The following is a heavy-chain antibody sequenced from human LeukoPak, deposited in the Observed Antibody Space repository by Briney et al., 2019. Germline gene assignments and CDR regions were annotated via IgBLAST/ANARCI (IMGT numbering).Heavy chain of an antibody. CDR3: ARRDDGRAVLDY. Sequence: RTSKTLSLACTVSGGSISSSSYYWGWIRQSPGKGLEWIGSIFYSGSAYYNPSLKSRLTMSVDTSMNRFSLRLSSVTAADTAVYYCARRDDGRAVLDYWGQGTLVTVSS. D-gene: IGHD5-24*01. CDR2: IFYSGSA. V-gene: IGHV4-39*01. CDR1: GGSISSSSYY. J-gene: IGHJ4*02.